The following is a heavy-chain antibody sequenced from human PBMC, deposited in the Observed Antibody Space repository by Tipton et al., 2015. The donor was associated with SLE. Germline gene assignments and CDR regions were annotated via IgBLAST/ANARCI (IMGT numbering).Heavy chain of an antibody. V-gene: IGHV4-39*07. Sequence: LTCTVSGGSISSSSYYWGWIRQPPGKGLEWIGSIYYSGSTYYNPSLKSRVTMSLDMSRNQFSLKLNSMTAADTAVYFCARGTHFYGFFDSWGQATLVTVSP. CDR2: IYYSGST. CDR1: GGSISSSSYY. J-gene: IGHJ4*02. CDR3: ARGTHFYGFFDS. D-gene: IGHD3-3*02.